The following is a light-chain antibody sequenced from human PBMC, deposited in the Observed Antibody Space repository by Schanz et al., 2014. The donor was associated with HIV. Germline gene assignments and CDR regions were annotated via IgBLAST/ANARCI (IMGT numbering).Light chain of an antibody. CDR1: SSNIGAGYD. Sequence: QSVLTQPPSVSGAPGQRVTISCAGSSSNIGAGYDVHWYHHLPGSASKLLISGNNNRPSGVPDRFSGSKSGTSASLAITGLQAEDEADYYCATWDISLNGPVFGGGTKLTVL. V-gene: IGLV1-40*01. J-gene: IGLJ2*01. CDR2: GNN. CDR3: ATWDISLNGPV.